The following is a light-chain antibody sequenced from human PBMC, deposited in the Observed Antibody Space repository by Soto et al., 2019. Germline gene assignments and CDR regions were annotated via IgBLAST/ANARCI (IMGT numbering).Light chain of an antibody. CDR2: AAS. V-gene: IGKV1-27*01. CDR3: QRYSSVPV. CDR1: QGIRNY. Sequence: DIQMTQSPTSLSASVGDRVTITCRASQGIRNYVAWYQQKPGKAPKLLNYAASTLQSGVPSRFSGSGARTDFSLTISSLQPEDVATYSCQRYSSVPVFGPGTKVEIK. J-gene: IGKJ3*01.